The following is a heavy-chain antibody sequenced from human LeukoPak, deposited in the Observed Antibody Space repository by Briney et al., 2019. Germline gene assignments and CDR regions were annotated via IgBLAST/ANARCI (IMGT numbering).Heavy chain of an antibody. CDR1: GFTFSNYG. Sequence: GGSLRLSCAASGFTFSNYGMHWVRQAPGKGLEWVAFIRYDGTNKYYADSVKGRFTIPRDNSKNTLSLQMNSLRAEDTAVYYCARDSGFSGTQRGEYWGQGTLVTVSS. V-gene: IGHV3-30*02. CDR3: ARDSGFSGTQRGEY. D-gene: IGHD3/OR15-3a*01. CDR2: IRYDGTNK. J-gene: IGHJ4*02.